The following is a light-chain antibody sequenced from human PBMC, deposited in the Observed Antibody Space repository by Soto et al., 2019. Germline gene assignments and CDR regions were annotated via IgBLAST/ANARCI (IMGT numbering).Light chain of an antibody. Sequence: DIQMTQSPSTLSASVGDRVTITCRASQSISSWLAWYQQKPGKAPKLLIYDASSLESGVPSRFSGSGSGTEFTLTISSLQPDDFATYYCQQCDSYSTWSFGQGPKVEIK. CDR3: QQCDSYSTWS. CDR2: DAS. V-gene: IGKV1-5*01. J-gene: IGKJ1*01. CDR1: QSISSW.